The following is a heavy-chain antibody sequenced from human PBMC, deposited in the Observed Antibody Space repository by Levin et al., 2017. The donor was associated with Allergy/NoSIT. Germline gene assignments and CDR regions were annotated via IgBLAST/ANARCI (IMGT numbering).Heavy chain of an antibody. CDR1: GFTFGDYA. D-gene: IGHD3-10*01. CDR2: IRSKAYGGTT. Sequence: GGSLRLSCTASGFTFGDYAMSWFRQAPGKGLEWVGFIRSKAYGGTTEYAASVKGRFTISRDDSKSIAYLQMNSLKTEDTAVYYCTRDLYYYGSGTYYYYYMDVWGKGTTVTVSS. CDR3: TRDLYYYGSGTYYYYYMDV. V-gene: IGHV3-49*03. J-gene: IGHJ6*03.